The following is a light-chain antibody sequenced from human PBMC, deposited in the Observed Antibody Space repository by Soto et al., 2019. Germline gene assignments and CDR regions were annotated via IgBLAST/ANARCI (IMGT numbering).Light chain of an antibody. CDR1: SSDVGAYNY. CDR3: SSYTRSSTVV. Sequence: QSVLTQPASVSGSPGQSITISCTGTSSDVGAYNYVSWYQQHPDKAPKVMIYDVNNRPSGVSNRFSGSKSGNTASLSISGLQAEDEADYYCSSYTRSSTVVFGGGTKVTVL. V-gene: IGLV2-14*01. CDR2: DVN. J-gene: IGLJ2*01.